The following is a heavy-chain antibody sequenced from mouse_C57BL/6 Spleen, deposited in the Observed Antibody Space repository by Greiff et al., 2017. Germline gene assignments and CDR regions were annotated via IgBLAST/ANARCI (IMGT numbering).Heavy chain of an antibody. Sequence: VQLQQSGPELVKPGASVKISCKASGYSFTGYYMHWVKQSSEKSLEWIGEINPSTGGTSYNQKFTGKATLTVDKSSSTAYMQLKSLTSEDSAVYYCARGYWDVGYWGQGTTLTVSS. D-gene: IGHD4-1*01. CDR1: GYSFTGYY. V-gene: IGHV1-43*01. J-gene: IGHJ2*01. CDR2: INPSTGGT. CDR3: ARGYWDVGY.